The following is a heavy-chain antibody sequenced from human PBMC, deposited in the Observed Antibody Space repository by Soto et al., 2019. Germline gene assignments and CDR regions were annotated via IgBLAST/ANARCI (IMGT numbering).Heavy chain of an antibody. J-gene: IGHJ4*02. D-gene: IGHD6-13*01. V-gene: IGHV6-1*01. CDR1: GDWVSRNSAA. CDR2: TYYRSKWYN. Sequence: SHTPSLSCATAGDWVSRNSAAWPWIRQSPSRGLERLGRTYYRSKWYNDYAVSVKSRITINPDTSKNQFSLQLNSVTPEDTAVYYCAQAAGYTSTWYFDYWGQGTLVTVSS. CDR3: AQAAGYTSTWYFDY.